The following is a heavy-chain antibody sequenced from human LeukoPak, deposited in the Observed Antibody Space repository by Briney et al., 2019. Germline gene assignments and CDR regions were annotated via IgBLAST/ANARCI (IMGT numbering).Heavy chain of an antibody. D-gene: IGHD4-11*01. V-gene: IGHV1-18*01. CDR1: GDXFTSYA. J-gene: IGHJ1*01. Sequence: CKXCGDXFTSYAMXWVRXAPXXXXXXXXXISGYNGYTNYAQKFQFRVTMTTDTSTSTAYMELRSLTSDDTAVYYCARGKAVTTELTQYFHHWGQGTLVTVSS. CDR2: ISGYNGYT. CDR3: ARGKAVTTELTQYFHH.